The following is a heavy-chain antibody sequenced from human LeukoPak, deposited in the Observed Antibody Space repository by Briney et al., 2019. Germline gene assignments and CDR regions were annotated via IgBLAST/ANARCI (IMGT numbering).Heavy chain of an antibody. Sequence: GGSLKISCKGSGYSFIIYWIGWVRQMPGKGLEWMGIIYPGDSDTRYSPSFQGQVTISADKSISTAYLQWSSLKASDTAIYYCARVRPHDAFDIWGQGTMVTVSS. CDR1: GYSFIIYW. V-gene: IGHV5-51*01. CDR3: ARVRPHDAFDI. CDR2: IYPGDSDT. J-gene: IGHJ3*02.